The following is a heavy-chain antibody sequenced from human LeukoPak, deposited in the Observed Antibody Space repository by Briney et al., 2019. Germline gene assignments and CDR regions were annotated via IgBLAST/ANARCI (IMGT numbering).Heavy chain of an antibody. Sequence: SETLSLTCTVSGGSISSYYWSWIRQPAGKGLEWIGRIYTSGSTNYNPSLKSRVTMSVDTSKNQFSLKLSSVTAADTAVYYCARVMCSSTSCYPYFDYWGQGTLVTVSS. CDR3: ARVMCSSTSCYPYFDY. V-gene: IGHV4-4*07. CDR1: GGSISSYY. CDR2: IYTSGST. J-gene: IGHJ4*02. D-gene: IGHD2-2*01.